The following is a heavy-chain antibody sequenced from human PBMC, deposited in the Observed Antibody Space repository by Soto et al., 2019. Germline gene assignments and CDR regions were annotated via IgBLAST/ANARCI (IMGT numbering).Heavy chain of an antibody. V-gene: IGHV3-23*01. CDR2: ISGSGGST. Sequence: PGGSLRLSCAASGFTVSIYAMSWVRQAPGKGLEWVSAISGSGGSTYYADSVKGRFNISRDNSKNTLYLQMNSLRAEDTAVYYCAKDSSSSWYGYFDYWGQGTLVTVSS. D-gene: IGHD6-13*01. CDR1: GFTVSIYA. J-gene: IGHJ4*02. CDR3: AKDSSSSWYGYFDY.